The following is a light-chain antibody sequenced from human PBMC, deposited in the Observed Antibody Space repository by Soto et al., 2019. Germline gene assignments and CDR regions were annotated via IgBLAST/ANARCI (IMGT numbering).Light chain of an antibody. CDR1: SSDVGGYNY. J-gene: IGLJ1*01. Sequence: QSALTQPPSASGSPGQSVTISCTGTSSDVGGYNYVSWYQQHPGKAPKLMIYDVSKRPSGVPDRFSGSKSGNTASLTVSRLQAEDEADYYCSSYAGNHIVFGTGTKLTVL. CDR2: DVS. CDR3: SSYAGNHIV. V-gene: IGLV2-8*01.